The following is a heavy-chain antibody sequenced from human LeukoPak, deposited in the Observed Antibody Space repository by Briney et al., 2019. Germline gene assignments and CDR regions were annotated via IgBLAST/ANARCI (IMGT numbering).Heavy chain of an antibody. CDR3: AKDSGYYDSSGYSPFDY. Sequence: GGSLRLSCAASGFAVNSNYLTWVRQAPGKGLEWVSIIYSVGSTYYADSVKGRFTISRDNSKNTLYLQMNSLRAEDTAVYYCAKDSGYYDSSGYSPFDYWGQGTLVTVSS. D-gene: IGHD3-22*01. J-gene: IGHJ4*02. CDR1: GFAVNSNY. V-gene: IGHV3-53*05. CDR2: IYSVGST.